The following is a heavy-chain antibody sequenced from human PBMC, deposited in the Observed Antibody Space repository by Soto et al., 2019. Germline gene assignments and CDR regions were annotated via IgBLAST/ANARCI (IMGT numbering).Heavy chain of an antibody. Sequence: QVQLQESGPGLVKPSETLSLTCTVSGGSISSYYWSWIRQPPGKGLEWIGYIYYSGSTNYNASLKSRVTISVDTSKSQFSLKLSSVTAADTAVYYCARLDFWNYYGMDVWGQGTTFTVSS. V-gene: IGHV4-59*01. CDR2: IYYSGST. J-gene: IGHJ6*02. CDR1: GGSISSYY. D-gene: IGHD3-3*01. CDR3: ARLDFWNYYGMDV.